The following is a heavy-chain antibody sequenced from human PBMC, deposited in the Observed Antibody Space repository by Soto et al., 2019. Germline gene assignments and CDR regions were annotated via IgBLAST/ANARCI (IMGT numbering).Heavy chain of an antibody. CDR3: AKPEGVYLYFDL. Sequence: GGSLRLSCAASGFTLRDYAMTWVRQAPGKGLEWVSSLSGRGGNTYYADSVKGRFTISRANSENTLFLQMSSLRAEDTATYYCAKPEGVYLYFDLWGRGTLVTVSS. V-gene: IGHV3-23*01. J-gene: IGHJ2*01. CDR1: GFTLRDYA. CDR2: LSGRGGNT.